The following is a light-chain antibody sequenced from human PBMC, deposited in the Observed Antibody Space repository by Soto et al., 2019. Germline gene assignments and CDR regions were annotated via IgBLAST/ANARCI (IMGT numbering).Light chain of an antibody. CDR3: QQYYSYPWT. V-gene: IGKV1-5*01. Sequence: DIQMTQSPSTLTASVGDRVTITCRASQSSSSWLAWYQQKSGKAPKVLIYDDSSLESGVPSRFSGSGSGKEFTLTISSLQPDDFATSYCQQYYSYPWTLGQGTKVEIK. CDR1: QSSSSW. J-gene: IGKJ1*01. CDR2: DDS.